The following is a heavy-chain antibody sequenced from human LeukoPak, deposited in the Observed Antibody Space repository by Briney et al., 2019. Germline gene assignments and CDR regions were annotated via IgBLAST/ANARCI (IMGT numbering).Heavy chain of an antibody. V-gene: IGHV3-30*03. CDR2: ISYDGSNK. CDR3: AIPGYSSSPALY. J-gene: IGHJ4*02. CDR1: GFTFSSYG. D-gene: IGHD6-13*01. Sequence: GGSLRLSCAASGFTFSSYGMHWVRQAPGKGLEWVAVISYDGSNKYYADSVKGRFTISRDNSKNTLYLQMNCLRAEDTAVYYCAIPGYSSSPALYWGQGTLVTVSS.